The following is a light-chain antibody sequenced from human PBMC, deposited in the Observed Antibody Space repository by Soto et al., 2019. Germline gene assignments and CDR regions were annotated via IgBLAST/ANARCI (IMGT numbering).Light chain of an antibody. J-gene: IGKJ1*01. Sequence: EIVLTQSPATLSLSPGERATLSCRASQSVSSIYLAWFQQKPGQAPRLLIYGASSRATGIPDRFSGSGSGTDFTLTISGLEPEDFAVYFCQQYGSSWTFGQGTKVDIK. V-gene: IGKV3-20*01. CDR1: QSVSSIY. CDR3: QQYGSSWT. CDR2: GAS.